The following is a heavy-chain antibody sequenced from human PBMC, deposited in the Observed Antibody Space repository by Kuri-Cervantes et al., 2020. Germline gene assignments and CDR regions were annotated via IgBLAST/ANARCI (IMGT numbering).Heavy chain of an antibody. CDR1: GFTFDDYA. Sequence: GGSLRLSCAASGFTFDDYAMHWVRQAPGKGLEWVSGISWNSGSIGYADSVKGRFTISRDNSKSTPYLQMNSLRAEDTAVYYCAKVSTAGYWGQGTLVTVSS. J-gene: IGHJ4*02. CDR2: ISWNSGSI. CDR3: AKVSTAGY. V-gene: IGHV3-9*01.